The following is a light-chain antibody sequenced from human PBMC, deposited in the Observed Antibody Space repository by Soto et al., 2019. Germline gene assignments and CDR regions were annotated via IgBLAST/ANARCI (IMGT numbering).Light chain of an antibody. CDR3: QQRSNWPIT. CDR1: QSVSSY. J-gene: IGKJ5*01. CDR2: DAS. Sequence: EIVLTPSPATLSLSPGARATLSCRASQSVSSYLAWYQQKPGQAPRLLIYDASNRATGIPARFSGSGSGTDFTLTISSLEPEDFAVYYCQQRSNWPITFGQGTRLEIK. V-gene: IGKV3-11*01.